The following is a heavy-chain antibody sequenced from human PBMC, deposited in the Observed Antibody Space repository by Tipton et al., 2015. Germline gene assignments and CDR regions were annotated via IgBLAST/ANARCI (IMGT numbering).Heavy chain of an antibody. D-gene: IGHD4-17*01. CDR1: GGSIRSYY. Sequence: TLSLTCTVSGGSIRSYYWSWIRQPPGKGLEWIGYIYYSGSTYYNPSLKSRVTISVDTSKNQFSLKLSSVTAADTAVYYCARHEAHDYGDTENWFDPWGQGTLVTVSS. V-gene: IGHV4-59*04. CDR2: IYYSGST. CDR3: ARHEAHDYGDTENWFDP. J-gene: IGHJ5*02.